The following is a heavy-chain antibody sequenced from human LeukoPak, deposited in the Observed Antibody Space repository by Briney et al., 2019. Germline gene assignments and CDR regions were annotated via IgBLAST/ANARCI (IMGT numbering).Heavy chain of an antibody. CDR3: TTDRALRFLEWLEA. V-gene: IGHV3-15*01. J-gene: IGHJ4*02. Sequence: GGSLRLSCAASGFTFSNAWMSWVRQAPGKGLEWVGRIKSKTDGGTTDYAAPVKGRFTISRDDSKNTLYLQMNSLKTEDTAVYYCTTDRALRFLEWLEAWGQGTLVTVSS. CDR2: IKSKTDGGTT. D-gene: IGHD3-3*01. CDR1: GFTFSNAW.